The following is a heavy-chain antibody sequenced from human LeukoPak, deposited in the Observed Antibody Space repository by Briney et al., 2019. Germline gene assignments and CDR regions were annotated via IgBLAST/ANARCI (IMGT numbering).Heavy chain of an antibody. Sequence: GGSLRLSCAASGFTFSSYAMSRVRQAPGKGLEWVSAISGSGGSTYYADSVKGRFTISRDNSKNTLYLQMNSLRAEDTAVYYCAKGNPFDYYDSSGYPDDAFDIWGQGTMVTVSS. CDR3: AKGNPFDYYDSSGYPDDAFDI. V-gene: IGHV3-23*01. CDR1: GFTFSSYA. CDR2: ISGSGGST. J-gene: IGHJ3*02. D-gene: IGHD3-22*01.